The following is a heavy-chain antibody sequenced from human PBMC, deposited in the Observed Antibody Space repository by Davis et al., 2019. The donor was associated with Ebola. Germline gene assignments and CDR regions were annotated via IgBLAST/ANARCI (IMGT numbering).Heavy chain of an antibody. V-gene: IGHV4-34*01. Sequence: MPSETLSLTCAVYGGSFSGYYWSWIRQPPGKGLEWIGEINHSGSTNYNPSLKSRVTISVDTSKNQFSLKLSSVTAADTAVYYCARTYYGEVGPLYYYYGMDVWGKGTTVTVSS. D-gene: IGHD4-17*01. CDR3: ARTYYGEVGPLYYYYGMDV. CDR1: GGSFSGYY. CDR2: INHSGST. J-gene: IGHJ6*04.